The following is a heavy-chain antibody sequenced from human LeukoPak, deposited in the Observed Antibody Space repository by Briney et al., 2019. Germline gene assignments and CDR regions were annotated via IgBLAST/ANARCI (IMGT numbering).Heavy chain of an antibody. CDR1: GYSFTSYW. Sequence: GESLKISCKGSGYSFTSYWIGWVRQMPGKGLEWMGLIYPGGSQIIYSPSFQGQVTISVDWSTSTVYLQWSTLKASDTAMYYCARRDYTSVWFDPWGQGTLVTVSS. CDR2: IYPGGSQI. V-gene: IGHV5-51*01. CDR3: ARRDYTSVWFDP. J-gene: IGHJ5*02. D-gene: IGHD4-11*01.